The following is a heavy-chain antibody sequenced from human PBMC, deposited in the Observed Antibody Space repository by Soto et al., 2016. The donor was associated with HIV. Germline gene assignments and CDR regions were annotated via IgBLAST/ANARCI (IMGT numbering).Heavy chain of an antibody. V-gene: IGHV3-23*01. Sequence: EVQLLESGGGLVQPGGSLRLSCAASGFTFSSYGMSWVRQAPGKGLEWVSGISGSGGTTYYADSVKGRFTISRDNSKNTLYLQMNSLRAEDTAVYYCAKKEYYYDGSGYYLVDYWGRGALVTVSS. CDR3: AKKEYYYDGSGYYLVDY. D-gene: IGHD3-22*01. J-gene: IGHJ4*02. CDR1: GFTFSSYG. CDR2: ISGSGGTT.